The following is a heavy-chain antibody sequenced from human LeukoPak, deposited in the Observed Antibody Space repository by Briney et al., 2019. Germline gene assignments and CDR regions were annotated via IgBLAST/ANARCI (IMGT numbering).Heavy chain of an antibody. Sequence: ASVKVSCKASGYTFTGYYIHWVRQAPGQGLEWMGWIYPNSGGTKYAQKFQGRVTMTSDTSISTAYMDLSSLRSDDTAVYYCARDLSAYLGAAYWGQETLVTVSS. CDR3: ARDLSAYLGAAY. CDR2: IYPNSGGT. CDR1: GYTFTGYY. J-gene: IGHJ4*02. V-gene: IGHV1-2*02. D-gene: IGHD1-26*01.